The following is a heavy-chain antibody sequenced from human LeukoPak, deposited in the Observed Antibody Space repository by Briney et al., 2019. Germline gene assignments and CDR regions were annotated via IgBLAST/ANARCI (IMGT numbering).Heavy chain of an antibody. V-gene: IGHV1-46*01. Sequence: MHXVRQAPGQGLEWMGIINPSGGSTSYAQKFQGRVTMTRDTSTSTVYMELSSLRSEDTAVYYCARDRVVTNYYYGMDVWGQGTTVTVSS. CDR3: ARDRVVTNYYYGMDV. CDR2: INPSGGST. D-gene: IGHD3-3*01. J-gene: IGHJ6*02.